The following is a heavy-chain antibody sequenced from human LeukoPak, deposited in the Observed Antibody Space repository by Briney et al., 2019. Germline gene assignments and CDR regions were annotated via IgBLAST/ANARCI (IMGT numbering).Heavy chain of an antibody. D-gene: IGHD3-10*01. J-gene: IGHJ3*02. CDR3: ARDFPLLWFGVSESGAFDI. CDR2: INHSGST. Sequence: PSETLSLTCAVYGGSFSGYYWSWIRQPPGKGLEWIGEINHSGSTNYNPSLKSRVTISVDTSKNQFSLKLSSVTAADTAVYYCARDFPLLWFGVSESGAFDIWGQGTMVTVSS. V-gene: IGHV4-34*01. CDR1: GGSFSGYY.